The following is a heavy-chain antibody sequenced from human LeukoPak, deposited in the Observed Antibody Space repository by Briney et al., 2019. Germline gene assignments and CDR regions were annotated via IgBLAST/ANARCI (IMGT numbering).Heavy chain of an antibody. V-gene: IGHV4-61*09. CDR2: VYTGGST. Sequence: SETLSLTCTVSGVSITSGGYYWMWIRQPAGKGLEWIGHVYTGGSTKYNPSLKTPVSISLDTSKNHFSLKVDSVTAADTAVYYCARASGIEDYWGQGTLVIVSS. CDR1: GVSITSGGYY. D-gene: IGHD3-10*01. J-gene: IGHJ4*02. CDR3: ARASGIEDY.